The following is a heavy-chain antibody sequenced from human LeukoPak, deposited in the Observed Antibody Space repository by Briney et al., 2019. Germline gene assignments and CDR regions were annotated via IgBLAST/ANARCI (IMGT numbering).Heavy chain of an antibody. Sequence: GRSLRLSCGAAGFTFSDYSMNWVRQAPGKGLAWVASITSAGGYTYYADSVKGRFTISRDNAQNSLFLQMNSLRAEDTAVYFCATSGGFVLPNAITGNWYMDVWGRGTSVTVSS. D-gene: IGHD2-2*01. J-gene: IGHJ6*03. V-gene: IGHV3-21*01. CDR3: ATSGGFVLPNAITGNWYMDV. CDR1: GFTFSDYS. CDR2: ITSAGGYT.